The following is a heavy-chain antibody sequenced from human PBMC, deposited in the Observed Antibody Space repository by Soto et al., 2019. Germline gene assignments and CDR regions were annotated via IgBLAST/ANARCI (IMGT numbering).Heavy chain of an antibody. CDR2: IKSRIDGETR. Sequence: EVQLVESGGGLVKHGGSLRLSCVGSGFTFSNAWMTWVRQAPGKGLEWVGRIKSRIDGETREYAAPVKDRFTISRDDSKNTVYLQVTGLKTEDTAIYYCTADVPTQGVGEFDYWGQGTLIAVSS. CDR1: GFTFSNAW. CDR3: TADVPTQGVGEFDY. J-gene: IGHJ4*02. V-gene: IGHV3-15*01. D-gene: IGHD3-10*01.